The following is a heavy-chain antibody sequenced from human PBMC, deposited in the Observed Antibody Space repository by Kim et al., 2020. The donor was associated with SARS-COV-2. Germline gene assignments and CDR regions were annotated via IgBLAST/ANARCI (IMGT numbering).Heavy chain of an antibody. J-gene: IGHJ3*01. CDR3: ARDQRWGGDAFEG. V-gene: IGHV4-61*01. CDR1: GGSVSSGSYY. CDR2: IYYSGST. Sequence: SETLSLTCTVSGGSVSSGSYYWSWIRQPPGKGLEWIGYIYYSGSTNYNPSLKSRVTISVDTSKNQFSLKLSSVTAADTAVYYCARDQRWGGDAFEGWGQG. D-gene: IGHD3-10*01.